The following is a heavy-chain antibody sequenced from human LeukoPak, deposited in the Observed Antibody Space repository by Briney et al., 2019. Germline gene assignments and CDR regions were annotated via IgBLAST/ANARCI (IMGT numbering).Heavy chain of an antibody. Sequence: GGSLRLSCAASGFTFSGYAMSWVRQAPGEGLEWGSAIYRGGVPQTPYADSGKGRLTVSQNNSKNTLHLQMNSLRAEDTAVYYCVRDNGGHTDSWGQGTLVTVSS. CDR1: GFTFSGYA. V-gene: IGHV3-23*01. CDR2: IYRGGVPQ. J-gene: IGHJ5*01. CDR3: VRDNGGHTDS.